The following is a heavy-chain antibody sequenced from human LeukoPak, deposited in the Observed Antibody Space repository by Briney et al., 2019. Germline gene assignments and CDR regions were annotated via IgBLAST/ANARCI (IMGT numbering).Heavy chain of an antibody. D-gene: IGHD3-22*01. CDR1: GFTVSSNY. J-gene: IGHJ4*02. CDR3: AGEEDSSGYYRQLDY. Sequence: GGSLRLSCAASGFTVSSNYMSWVRQAPGKGLEWVSVIYSGGSTYYADSVKGRFTISRDSSKNTLYLQMNSLRAEDTAVYYCAGEEDSSGYYRQLDYWGQGTLVTVSS. CDR2: IYSGGST. V-gene: IGHV3-66*01.